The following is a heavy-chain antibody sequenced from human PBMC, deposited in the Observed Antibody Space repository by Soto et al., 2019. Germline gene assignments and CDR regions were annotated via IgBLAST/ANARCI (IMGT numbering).Heavy chain of an antibody. D-gene: IGHD3-22*01. Sequence: GGSLRLSCAASGFTFSSYSLNWVRQAPGKGLEWVSYISSRSTTIYYADSVKGRFTISRDNAKNSLYLQMNSLRDEDTAVYYCAREINDYYDSSRYQPFDYWGQGT. J-gene: IGHJ4*02. CDR3: AREINDYYDSSRYQPFDY. CDR1: GFTFSSYS. CDR2: ISSRSTTI. V-gene: IGHV3-48*02.